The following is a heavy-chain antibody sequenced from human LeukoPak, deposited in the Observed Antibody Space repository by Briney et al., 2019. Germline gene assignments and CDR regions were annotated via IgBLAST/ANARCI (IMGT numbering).Heavy chain of an antibody. J-gene: IGHJ6*02. Sequence: GGSLRLSCAASGFTFSSYAMRWVRQAPGKGLEWVSSINNSGGSTYYADSVKGRFTIPRDNSKNTLYLQVNSLRAEDTAVYYCAKTGVGPTTLGRHYGMDVWGQGTTVTVSS. D-gene: IGHD1-26*01. CDR1: GFTFSSYA. CDR2: INNSGGST. V-gene: IGHV3-23*01. CDR3: AKTGVGPTTLGRHYGMDV.